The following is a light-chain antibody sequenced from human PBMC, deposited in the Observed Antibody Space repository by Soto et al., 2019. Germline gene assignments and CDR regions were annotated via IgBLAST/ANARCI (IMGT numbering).Light chain of an antibody. CDR1: SSNIGAGYD. Sequence: QSVLTQPPSVSGAPGQRVTISCTGSSSNIGAGYDVHWYQQLPGTAPKLLIYGNSNRPSGVPDRFSGSKSGTSASLAITGLQAEDEADYYCQAYDSSLSAVFGAGTPLTVL. CDR3: QAYDSSLSAV. V-gene: IGLV1-40*01. CDR2: GNS. J-gene: IGLJ7*01.